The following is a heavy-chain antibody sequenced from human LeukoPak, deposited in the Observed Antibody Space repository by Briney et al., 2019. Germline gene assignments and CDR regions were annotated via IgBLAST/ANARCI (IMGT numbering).Heavy chain of an antibody. D-gene: IGHD2-15*01. J-gene: IGHJ4*02. CDR3: ARFTSAAGHFDY. CDR1: GFTFSSYA. CDR2: ISSNGGST. V-gene: IGHV3-64*01. Sequence: GGSLRLSCAASGFTFSSYAMHWVRQAPGKGLEYVSAISSNGGSTYYANSVKGRFTISRDNSKNTLYLQMGSLRAEDMAVYYCARFTSAAGHFDYWGQGTLVTVSS.